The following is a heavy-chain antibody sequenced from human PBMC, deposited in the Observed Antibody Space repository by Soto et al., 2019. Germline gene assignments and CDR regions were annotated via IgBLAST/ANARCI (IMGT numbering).Heavy chain of an antibody. V-gene: IGHV4-30-4*01. D-gene: IGHD2-2*01. CDR3: ARVVSFCSSPSCRGRNWFDP. Sequence: SETLSLTCSVSGGSISSGDYYWSWIRQPPGKGLEWIGYMFYTGTTYYNPSLKSRVAISVDTSKNQFSLKLRSVTAADTAVYHCARVVSFCSSPSCRGRNWFDPWGQGTLVTVSS. CDR1: GGSISSGDYY. J-gene: IGHJ5*02. CDR2: MFYTGTT.